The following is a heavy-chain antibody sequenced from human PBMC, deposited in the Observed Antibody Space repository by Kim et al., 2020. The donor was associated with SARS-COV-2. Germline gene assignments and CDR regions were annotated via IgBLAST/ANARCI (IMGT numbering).Heavy chain of an antibody. Sequence: GGSLRLSCAASGFTFSSYSMNWVRQAPGKGLEWVSSISSSSSYIYYADSVKGRFTISRDNAKNSLYLQMNSLRAEDTAVYYCASERGYSGYDYGGQFDYWGQGTLVTVSS. CDR3: ASERGYSGYDYGGQFDY. D-gene: IGHD5-12*01. CDR2: ISSSSSYI. CDR1: GFTFSSYS. J-gene: IGHJ4*02. V-gene: IGHV3-21*01.